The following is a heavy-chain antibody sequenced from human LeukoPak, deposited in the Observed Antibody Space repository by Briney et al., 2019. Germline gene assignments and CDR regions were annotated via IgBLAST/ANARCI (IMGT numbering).Heavy chain of an antibody. D-gene: IGHD3-22*01. CDR3: AKGYYYDSSGYDY. V-gene: IGHV3-9*03. J-gene: IGHJ4*02. Sequence: GGSLRLSCAASGFTFDDYAMHWVRQAPGKGLEWVSGISWNSGSIGYADSVKGRFTISRDNAKNSLYLQMNSLKAEDMALYYCAKGYYYDSSGYDYWGQGTLVTVSS. CDR2: ISWNSGSI. CDR1: GFTFDDYA.